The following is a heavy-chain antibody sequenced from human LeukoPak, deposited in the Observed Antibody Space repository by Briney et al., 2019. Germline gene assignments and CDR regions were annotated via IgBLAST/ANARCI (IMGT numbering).Heavy chain of an antibody. D-gene: IGHD1-1*01. V-gene: IGHV3-73*01. J-gene: IGHJ4*02. CDR3: TSGLSVRRSNNTPVDY. CDR2: IRSKANSYAT. Sequence: GGSLRLSCTASGFTFSGSAMHWVRQASGKGLEWVGRIRSKANSYATVYAASVKGRFTISRDDSKNTAYLQMNSLKTEDTAVYYCTSGLSVRRSNNTPVDYWGQGTLVTVSS. CDR1: GFTFSGSA.